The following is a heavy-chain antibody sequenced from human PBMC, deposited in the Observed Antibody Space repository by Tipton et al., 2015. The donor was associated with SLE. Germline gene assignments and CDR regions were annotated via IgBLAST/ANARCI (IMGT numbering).Heavy chain of an antibody. CDR2: IIASLGKT. CDR1: GGTLRRHA. Sequence: QLVQSGAEVKKPGSSVKVSCKASGGTLRRHAISWVRQAPGQGLEWMGGIIASLGKTNYAQRFQGRVTITADESTSNAYMEVSGLTFEDTAVYYCAKDVVKICGVARLDYNGMDVWGQGTTVTVSS. CDR3: AKDVVKICGVARLDYNGMDV. D-gene: IGHD3-3*01. J-gene: IGHJ6*02. V-gene: IGHV1-69*01.